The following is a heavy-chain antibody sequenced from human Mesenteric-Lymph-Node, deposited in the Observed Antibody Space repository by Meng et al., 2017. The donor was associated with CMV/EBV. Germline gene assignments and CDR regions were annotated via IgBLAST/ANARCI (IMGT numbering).Heavy chain of an antibody. Sequence: SCAASGFTFDDYAMHWVRQAPGKGLEWVSGISWNSGSIGYADSVKGRFTISRDNAKNSLYLQMNSLRAEDTALYYCAKDRDSGIYYYYGMDVWGQGTTVTVSS. D-gene: IGHD1-26*01. CDR2: ISWNSGSI. CDR1: GFTFDDYA. V-gene: IGHV3-9*01. J-gene: IGHJ6*02. CDR3: AKDRDSGIYYYYGMDV.